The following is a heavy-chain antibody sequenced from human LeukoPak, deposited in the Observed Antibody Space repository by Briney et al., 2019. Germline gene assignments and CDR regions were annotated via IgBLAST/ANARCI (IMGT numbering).Heavy chain of an antibody. CDR3: ARGGRAPGYCSSTSCSYFDY. CDR2: INHSGST. D-gene: IGHD2-2*01. Sequence: PSETLSLTCAVYGGSFSGYYWSWIRQPPGKGLEWIGEINHSGSTNYNPSLKSRVTISVDTSKNQFSLKLSSVTAADTAVYYCARGGRAPGYCSSTSCSYFDYWGQGTLVTVSS. CDR1: GGSFSGYY. V-gene: IGHV4-34*01. J-gene: IGHJ4*02.